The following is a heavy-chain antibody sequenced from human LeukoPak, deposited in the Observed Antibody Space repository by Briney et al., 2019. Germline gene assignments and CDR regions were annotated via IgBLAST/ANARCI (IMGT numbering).Heavy chain of an antibody. CDR2: IKQDGSEK. CDR1: GYTFTSYG. CDR3: ARDWAGGPHDY. Sequence: SCKASGYTFTSYGISWVRQAPGKGLEWVANIKQDGSEKYYVDSVKGRFTISRDNAKNSLYLQMNSLRAEDTAVYYCARDWAGGPHDYWGQGTLVTVSS. V-gene: IGHV3-7*01. D-gene: IGHD3-10*01. J-gene: IGHJ4*02.